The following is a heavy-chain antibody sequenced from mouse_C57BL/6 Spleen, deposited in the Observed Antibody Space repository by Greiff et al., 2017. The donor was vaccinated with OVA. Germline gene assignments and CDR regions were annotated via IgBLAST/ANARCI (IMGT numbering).Heavy chain of an antibody. V-gene: IGHV1-64*01. CDR3: AKKNYSNSLDY. CDR1: GYTFTSYW. D-gene: IGHD2-5*01. CDR2: IHPNSGST. J-gene: IGHJ2*01. Sequence: VKLMESGAELVKPGASVKLSCKASGYTFTSYWMHWVKQRPGQGLEWIGMIHPNSGSTNYNEKFKSKATLTVDKSSSTAYMQLSSLTSEDSAVYYCAKKNYSNSLDYWGQGTTLTVSS.